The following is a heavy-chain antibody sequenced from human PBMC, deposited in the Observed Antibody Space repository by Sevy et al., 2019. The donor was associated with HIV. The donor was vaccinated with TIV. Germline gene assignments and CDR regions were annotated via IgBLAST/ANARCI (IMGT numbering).Heavy chain of an antibody. Sequence: GGSLRLSCAASGFSFSIYWMTWVRQAPGKGLEWVATMNQDGNEKYYVDSVKGRFTISRDNAQNSLYLQMNSLGAEDTAVYYCVREGVGGYSYSLDFWGQGTLVTVSS. J-gene: IGHJ4*02. CDR2: MNQDGNEK. D-gene: IGHD5-18*01. CDR3: VREGVGGYSYSLDF. V-gene: IGHV3-7*01. CDR1: GFSFSIYW.